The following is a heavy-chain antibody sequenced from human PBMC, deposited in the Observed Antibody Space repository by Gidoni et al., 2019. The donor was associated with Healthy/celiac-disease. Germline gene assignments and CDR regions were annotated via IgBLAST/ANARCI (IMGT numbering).Heavy chain of an antibody. V-gene: IGHV4-39*01. CDR1: GGSISSSSYY. Sequence: QLQLQASGPGLVKPAETLSLTCTVSGGSISSSSYYWGWIRHPQGKGLEWIGSIYYSGSTYYNPSLKSRVTISVDTSKNQFSLKLSSVTAADTAVYYCASLLLSGDTWDYYYYMDVWGKGTTVTASS. CDR2: IYYSGST. J-gene: IGHJ6*03. CDR3: ASLLLSGDTWDYYYYMDV. D-gene: IGHD2-2*01.